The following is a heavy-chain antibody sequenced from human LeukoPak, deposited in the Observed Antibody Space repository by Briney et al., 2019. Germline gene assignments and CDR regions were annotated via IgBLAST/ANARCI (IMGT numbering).Heavy chain of an antibody. CDR1: GFTFSSYE. D-gene: IGHD6-13*01. CDR3: ARDQAGRHSDY. V-gene: IGHV3-48*03. Sequence: PGGSLRLSCAASGFTFSSYEMNWVRQAPGKGLEWVSYISSSGSTIYYADSVKGRFTISRDNAKNLLYLQMNSLRAEDSAVYYCARDQAGRHSDYWGQGTLVTVSS. CDR2: ISSSGSTI. J-gene: IGHJ4*02.